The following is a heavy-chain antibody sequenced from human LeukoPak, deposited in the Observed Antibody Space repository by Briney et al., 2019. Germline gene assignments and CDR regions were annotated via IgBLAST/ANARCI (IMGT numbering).Heavy chain of an antibody. V-gene: IGHV3-11*04. Sequence: GGSLRLSCAASGFTFSDYYMSWIRQAPGKGLEWVSYISSSGSTIYYADSVKGRFTISRDNAKNSLYLQMNSLRAEDTAVYYCARVYRGSWYSPLYYYYYMDVWGKGTTVTVSS. J-gene: IGHJ6*03. CDR3: ARVYRGSWYSPLYYYYYMDV. CDR1: GFTFSDYY. D-gene: IGHD6-13*01. CDR2: ISSSGSTI.